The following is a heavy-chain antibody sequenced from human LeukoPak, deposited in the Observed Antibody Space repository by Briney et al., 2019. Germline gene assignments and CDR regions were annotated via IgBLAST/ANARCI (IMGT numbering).Heavy chain of an antibody. Sequence: SETLSLTCAVSGGSISSGGYSWSWIRQPPGKGLEWIGSIYYSGSTYYNPSLKSRVTISVDTSKNQFSLKLSSVTAADTAVYYCARGYSSGPLNWFDPWGQGTLVTVSS. V-gene: IGHV4-39*01. CDR1: GGSISSGGYS. D-gene: IGHD6-19*01. CDR3: ARGYSSGPLNWFDP. J-gene: IGHJ5*02. CDR2: IYYSGST.